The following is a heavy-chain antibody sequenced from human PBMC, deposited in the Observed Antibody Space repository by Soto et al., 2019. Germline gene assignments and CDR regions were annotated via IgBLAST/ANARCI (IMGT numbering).Heavy chain of an antibody. Sequence: ASVKVSCKASGYTFTSYGISWVRQAPGQGLEWMGWISAYNGNTNYAQKLQGRVTMTTDTSTSTAYMELRSLRSDDTALYYCVKDGDNTGYYFTYYFDHWGQGAPVTVSS. V-gene: IGHV1-18*01. D-gene: IGHD3-22*01. J-gene: IGHJ4*02. CDR2: ISAYNGNT. CDR3: VKDGDNTGYYFTYYFDH. CDR1: GYTFTSYG.